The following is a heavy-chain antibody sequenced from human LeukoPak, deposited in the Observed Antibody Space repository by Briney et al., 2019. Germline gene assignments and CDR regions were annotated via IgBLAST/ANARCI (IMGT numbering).Heavy chain of an antibody. V-gene: IGHV1-69*01. J-gene: IGHJ6*02. D-gene: IGHD1-14*01. CDR3: AGAPFSEAGRSDYYYYYGMDV. CDR1: GGTFSSYA. CDR2: IIPIFGTA. Sequence: SVKVSCKASGGTFSSYAISWVRQAPGQGLEWMGGIIPIFGTANYAQKFQGRVTITADESTSTAYMELSSLRSEDTAVYYCAGAPFSEAGRSDYYYYYGMDVWGQGTTVTVSS.